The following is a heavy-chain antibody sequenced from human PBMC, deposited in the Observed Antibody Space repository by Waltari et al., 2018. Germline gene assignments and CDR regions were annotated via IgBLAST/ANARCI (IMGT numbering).Heavy chain of an antibody. J-gene: IGHJ3*02. V-gene: IGHV1-24*01. D-gene: IGHD3-22*01. CDR1: GYTLTELS. Sequence: QVQLVQSGAEVKKPGASVKVSCKVSGYTLTELSMHWVLQATGKGLEWMGGFDPEDGETIYAQKFQGRVTMTEDTSTDTAYMELSSLRSEDTAVYYCAIWPTYYYDSSGYPDAFDIWGQGTMVTVSS. CDR3: AIWPTYYYDSSGYPDAFDI. CDR2: FDPEDGET.